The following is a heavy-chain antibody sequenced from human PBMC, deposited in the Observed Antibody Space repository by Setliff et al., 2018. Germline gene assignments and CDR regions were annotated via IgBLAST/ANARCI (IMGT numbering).Heavy chain of an antibody. CDR2: VYTSGTT. CDR3: ARSLSSGSYWNPRPFYSDS. J-gene: IGHJ4*02. D-gene: IGHD3-10*01. Sequence: PSETLSLTCSVSGASISSYYWSWIRQPPGKGLEWIGYVYTSGTTKYNPSLKSRVTISIDTSKSQFSLKLTSVTAADTAVYFCARSLSSGSYWNPRPFYSDSWGQGTLVTVSS. CDR1: GASISSYY. V-gene: IGHV4-4*08.